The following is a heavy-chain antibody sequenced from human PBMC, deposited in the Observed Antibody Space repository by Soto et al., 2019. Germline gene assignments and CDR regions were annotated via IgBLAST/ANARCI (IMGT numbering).Heavy chain of an antibody. CDR1: GYTFSSYA. D-gene: IGHD5-12*01. CDR3: ARALRGATIGAFDI. Sequence: ASVKVSCKASGYTFSSYAIHWVRQAPGQGLEWMGWINPNSGGTNYAQKFQGWVTMTRDTSISTAYMELSRLRSDDTAVYYCARALRGATIGAFDIWGQGTMVTVSS. CDR2: INPNSGGT. V-gene: IGHV1-2*04. J-gene: IGHJ3*02.